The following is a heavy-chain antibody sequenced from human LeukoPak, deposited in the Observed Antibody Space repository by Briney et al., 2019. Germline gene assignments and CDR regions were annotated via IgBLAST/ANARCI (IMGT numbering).Heavy chain of an antibody. CDR2: IYPGDSDT. D-gene: IGHD6-13*01. Sequence: GESLKISCKGSGYSFTSYWIGWVRQMPGKGLEWMGIIYPGDSDTRYSPSFQGQVTISADKSISTAYLQWSSLKASDTAMYYCARQKGAWIAAAGTSYYYGMDVWGQGTTVTVSS. V-gene: IGHV5-51*01. J-gene: IGHJ6*02. CDR1: GYSFTSYW. CDR3: ARQKGAWIAAAGTSYYYGMDV.